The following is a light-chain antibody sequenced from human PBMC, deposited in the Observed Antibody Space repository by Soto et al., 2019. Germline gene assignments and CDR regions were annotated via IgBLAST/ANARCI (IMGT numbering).Light chain of an antibody. J-gene: IGKJ2*01. Sequence: EIVMTQSPVTLSVSPGERATLSCRASQSVSSNLAWYQQKPGQAPRLLIYDASTRATGIPARFSGSGSGTEFTLTISSLQSEDFAVYYCQQYKNWPPYTFGQGTKLEIK. CDR1: QSVSSN. CDR3: QQYKNWPPYT. CDR2: DAS. V-gene: IGKV3-15*01.